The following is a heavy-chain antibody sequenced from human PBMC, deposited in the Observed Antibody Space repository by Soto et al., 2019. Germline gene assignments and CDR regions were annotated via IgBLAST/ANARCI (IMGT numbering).Heavy chain of an antibody. J-gene: IGHJ6*02. V-gene: IGHV4-61*08. Sequence: PSETLSLTCTVSGGSITSGGYYWSWIRQHPGKGLEWIGYIYYSGTTNYNPSLKSRVTISVDTSKNQFSLKLSSVTAADTAVYYCASSNIAAAGFYYYGMDVWGRGTTVTVSS. D-gene: IGHD6-13*01. CDR3: ASSNIAAAGFYYYGMDV. CDR2: IYYSGTT. CDR1: GGSITSGGYY.